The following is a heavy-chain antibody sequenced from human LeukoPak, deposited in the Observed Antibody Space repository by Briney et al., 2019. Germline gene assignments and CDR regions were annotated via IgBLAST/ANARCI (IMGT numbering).Heavy chain of an antibody. CDR1: GFTFIGFW. Sequence: GGSLRLSCTASGFTFIGFWMGWVRQAPRKGLEWVAHIKQDGSEKYYVDSVKGRFTISRDNAENSLFLQMNSLRAEDTSVYYCARGNFGDYDWGQGTLVTVSS. J-gene: IGHJ4*02. D-gene: IGHD4-17*01. V-gene: IGHV3-7*01. CDR2: IKQDGSEK. CDR3: ARGNFGDYD.